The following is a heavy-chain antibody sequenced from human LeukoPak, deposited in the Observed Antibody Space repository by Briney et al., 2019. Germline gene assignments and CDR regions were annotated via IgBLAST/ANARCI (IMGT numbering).Heavy chain of an antibody. D-gene: IGHD3-22*01. Sequence: SETLSLTCTVSGGSVSSYYWSWIRQPPGKGLEWIGYIYYSGSTNYNPSLKSRVTIPVDTSKNQFSLKLGSVTAADTAVYYCARARRRGGPDYYDSSTSDYWGQGTLVTVSS. CDR2: IYYSGST. CDR3: ARARRRGGPDYYDSSTSDY. J-gene: IGHJ4*02. V-gene: IGHV4-59*02. CDR1: GGSVSSYY.